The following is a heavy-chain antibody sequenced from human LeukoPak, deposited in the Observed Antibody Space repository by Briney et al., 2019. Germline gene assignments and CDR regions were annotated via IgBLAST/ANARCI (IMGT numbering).Heavy chain of an antibody. Sequence: GASVKASCKPSGYTFSSFCIRWVPQAPGQGLEWMGWISAYNGNTNYAQKLQGRVTMTTDTSTSTAYMELRSLRSDDTAVYYRARHDYWGVLNYWGQGTLVTVSS. CDR3: ARHDYWGVLNY. D-gene: IGHD5-12*01. CDR2: ISAYNGNT. CDR1: GYTFSSFC. J-gene: IGHJ4*02. V-gene: IGHV1-18*01.